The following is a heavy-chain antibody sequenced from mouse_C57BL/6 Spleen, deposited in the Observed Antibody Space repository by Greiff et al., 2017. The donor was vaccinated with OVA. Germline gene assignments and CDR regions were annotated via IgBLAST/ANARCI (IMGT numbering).Heavy chain of an antibody. CDR1: GYSITSDY. Sequence: EVQLVESGPGLAKPSQTLSLTCSVTGYSITSDYWNWIRKFPGNKLEYMGYISYSGSTYYNPSLKSRISITRDTSKNQYYLQLNSVTTEDTATYYCARGWDGYYGYWYFDVWGTGTTVTVSS. D-gene: IGHD2-3*01. V-gene: IGHV3-8*01. J-gene: IGHJ1*03. CDR3: ARGWDGYYGYWYFDV. CDR2: ISYSGST.